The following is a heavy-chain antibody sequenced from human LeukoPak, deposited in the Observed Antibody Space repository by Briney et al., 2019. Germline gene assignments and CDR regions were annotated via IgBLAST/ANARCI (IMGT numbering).Heavy chain of an antibody. CDR3: ARDLSDYTDYYFDY. CDR2: ISGSSSTI. D-gene: IGHD4-17*01. CDR1: GFTFSSYI. V-gene: IGHV3-48*04. Sequence: GGSLRLSCAASGFTFSSYIMNWVRQAPGKGLEWVSHISGSSSTIYYADSVKGRFTISRDNAKNSLYLQMNSLRAEDAAVYYCARDLSDYTDYYFDYWGQGTLVTVSS. J-gene: IGHJ4*02.